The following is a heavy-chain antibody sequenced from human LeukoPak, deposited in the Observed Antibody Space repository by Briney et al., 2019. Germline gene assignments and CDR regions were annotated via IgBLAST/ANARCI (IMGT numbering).Heavy chain of an antibody. D-gene: IGHD3-3*01. CDR1: GYTFTSYD. CDR2: MNPNSGNT. CDR3: ARGRPYYDFWSGYYPSWFDP. J-gene: IGHJ5*02. V-gene: IGHV1-8*01. Sequence: ASVKVSCKASGYTFTSYDINWVRQATGQGLEWMGWMNPNSGNTGYAQKFQGRVTMTRNTSISTAYMELSSLRSEDTAVYYCARGRPYYDFWSGYYPSWFDPWGQGTLVTVSS.